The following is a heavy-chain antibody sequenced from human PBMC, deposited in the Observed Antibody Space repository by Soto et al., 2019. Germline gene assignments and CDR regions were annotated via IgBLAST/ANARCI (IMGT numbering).Heavy chain of an antibody. Sequence: GGSLRLSCAASGFTFSNAWLSWVRQAPGKGLEWVGHIKTTTDGGTTDYAAPVKGRFTISRDDSQNTLYLQMDSLNTEDTAVHFCTTEIHGYRYSDYWGQGTLVTVSS. J-gene: IGHJ4*02. V-gene: IGHV3-15*01. CDR3: TTEIHGYRYSDY. CDR2: IKTTTDGGTT. D-gene: IGHD5-18*01. CDR1: GFTFSNAW.